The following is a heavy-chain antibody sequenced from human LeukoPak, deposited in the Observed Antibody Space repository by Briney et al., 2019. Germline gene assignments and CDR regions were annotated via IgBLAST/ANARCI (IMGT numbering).Heavy chain of an antibody. Sequence: SETLSLTCTVSGDSISSGAYYWNWIRQPPGKGLEWIGYIFYSGSTYYNPSLKSRLAISLDTSKSHFSLKLTSVTAADTAVYYCASGDYGAGSPVMRYWGHGTLVIVSS. D-gene: IGHD3-10*01. J-gene: IGHJ4*01. CDR1: GDSISSGAYY. CDR2: IFYSGST. V-gene: IGHV4-30-4*08. CDR3: ASGDYGAGSPVMRY.